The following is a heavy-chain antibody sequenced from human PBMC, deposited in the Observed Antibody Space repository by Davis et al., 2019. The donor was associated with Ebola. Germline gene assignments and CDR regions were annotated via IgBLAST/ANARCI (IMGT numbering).Heavy chain of an antibody. V-gene: IGHV4-59*01. Sequence: PSETLSLTCTVSGGSFGNNYWSWMRQPPGKGLEWIGYIYYTGSTNYNPSLKSRVTISVDTSKNQFSLKVYSVTAADTAVYYCARARLAGDFDYWGQGTLVTVSS. D-gene: IGHD6-19*01. J-gene: IGHJ4*02. CDR1: GGSFGNNY. CDR2: IYYTGST. CDR3: ARARLAGDFDY.